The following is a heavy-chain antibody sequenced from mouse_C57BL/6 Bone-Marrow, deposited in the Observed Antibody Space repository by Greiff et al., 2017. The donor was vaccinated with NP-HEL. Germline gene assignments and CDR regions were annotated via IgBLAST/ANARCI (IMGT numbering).Heavy chain of an antibody. D-gene: IGHD3-3*01. CDR1: GYTFTSYW. Sequence: VQLQQPGAELVKPGASVKVSCKASGYTFTSYWMHWVKQRPGQGLEWIGMIHPNSGSTNYNEKFKSKATLTVDKSSSTAYMQLSSLTSEDSAVYYCARREGPYWYFDVWGTGTTVTVSS. CDR3: ARREGPYWYFDV. V-gene: IGHV1-64*01. CDR2: IHPNSGST. J-gene: IGHJ1*03.